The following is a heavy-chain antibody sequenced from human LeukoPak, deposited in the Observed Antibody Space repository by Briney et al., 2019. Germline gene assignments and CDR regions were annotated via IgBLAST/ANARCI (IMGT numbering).Heavy chain of an antibody. D-gene: IGHD6-19*01. Sequence: PGGSLRLSCAASGFTFSSYAMHWVRRAPGKGLEWVAVISYDGSNKYYADSVKGRFTISRDNSKNTLYLQMNSLRAEDTAVYYCARGHSSGWYNIDYWGQGTLVTVSS. CDR3: ARGHSSGWYNIDY. CDR2: ISYDGSNK. J-gene: IGHJ4*02. V-gene: IGHV3-30-3*01. CDR1: GFTFSSYA.